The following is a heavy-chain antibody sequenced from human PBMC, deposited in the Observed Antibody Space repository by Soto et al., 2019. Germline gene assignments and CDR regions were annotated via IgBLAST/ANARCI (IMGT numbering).Heavy chain of an antibody. CDR1: GFSLSTTGVG. Sequence: SGPTLVNPTQTLTLTCTFSGFSLSTTGVGVSWIRQPPGKALEWLPLIYWHDDKRYSPSLKSRLTITKDTSKNQVVLTMTNVDPVDTATYYCAHRGGATVGLYYFDYWGQGALVTVSS. CDR3: AHRGGATVGLYYFDY. CDR2: IYWHDDK. V-gene: IGHV2-5*01. D-gene: IGHD3-16*01. J-gene: IGHJ4*01.